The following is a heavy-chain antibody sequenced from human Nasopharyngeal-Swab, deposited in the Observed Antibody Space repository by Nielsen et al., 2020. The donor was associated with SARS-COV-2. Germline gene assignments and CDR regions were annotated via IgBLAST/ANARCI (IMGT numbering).Heavy chain of an antibody. D-gene: IGHD1-7*01. CDR2: IKSKTDGGTT. Sequence: GESLKISCAASGFTFSNSWMSWVRQAPGKGLEWVGRIKSKTDGGTTDYAAPVKGRFTISRDDSKNTLYLQMNSLKTEDTAVYYCTTNYIMVRSPTDGYYYMDVWGKGTTVTVSS. CDR1: GFTFSNSW. J-gene: IGHJ6*03. CDR3: TTNYIMVRSPTDGYYYMDV. V-gene: IGHV3-15*01.